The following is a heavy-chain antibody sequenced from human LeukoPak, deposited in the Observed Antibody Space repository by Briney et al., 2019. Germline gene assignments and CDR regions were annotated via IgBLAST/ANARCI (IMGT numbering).Heavy chain of an antibody. D-gene: IGHD2-2*01. Sequence: GGSLRLSCAASGFTFSSYWMSWVRQAPGKGLEWVANIKQDGSEKYYVDSVKGRFTISRDNAKNSLYLQMNSLRAEDTAVYYCARDRHEIVVVPAAMGGSYYYYYYMDVWGKGTTVTISS. V-gene: IGHV3-7*01. J-gene: IGHJ6*03. CDR1: GFTFSSYW. CDR2: IKQDGSEK. CDR3: ARDRHEIVVVPAAMGGSYYYYYYMDV.